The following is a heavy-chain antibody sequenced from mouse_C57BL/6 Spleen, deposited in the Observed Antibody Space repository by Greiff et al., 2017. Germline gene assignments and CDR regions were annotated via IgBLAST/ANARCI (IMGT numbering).Heavy chain of an antibody. V-gene: IGHV1-53*01. D-gene: IGHD2-4*01. CDR3: ARYYDYDGAWFAY. CDR1: GYTFTSYG. J-gene: IGHJ3*01. Sequence: QVQLQQPGTELVKPGAPVKLSCKASGYTFTSYGMHWVRQRPGQGLEWIGNINPSNGGTNYNEKFKSKATLTVDKSSSTACMQLSSLTSEDSAVYYCARYYDYDGAWFAYWGQGTLVTVSA. CDR2: INPSNGGT.